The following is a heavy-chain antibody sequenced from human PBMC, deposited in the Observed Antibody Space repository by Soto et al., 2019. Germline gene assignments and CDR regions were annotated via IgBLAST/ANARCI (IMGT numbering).Heavy chain of an antibody. D-gene: IGHD3-3*02. CDR1: GFTFSTYW. CDR3: ATVATHSYNWSDP. CDR2: INADGSTT. Sequence: EVQLVESGGGLVQPGGSLRLSCAASGFTFSTYWMHWVRQAPGKGLVWVSRINADGSTTTYADSVKGRFTISRDNAKNTLYLQMNSLRPEDTAVYFCATVATHSYNWSDPWGQGTLVTISS. V-gene: IGHV3-74*01. J-gene: IGHJ5*02.